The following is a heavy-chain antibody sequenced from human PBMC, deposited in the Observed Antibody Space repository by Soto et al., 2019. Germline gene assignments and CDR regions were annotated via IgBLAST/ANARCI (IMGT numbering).Heavy chain of an antibody. CDR3: ARHTPAISISDH. V-gene: IGHV4-59*04. CDR2: IYYSGST. CDR1: GGSISNSY. J-gene: IGHJ4*02. D-gene: IGHD2-15*01. Sequence: PSETLSLTCTVSGGSISNSYWSWIRQSPGKGLEWIGYIYYSGSTYYNPSLKSRVTISVDTSKNQFSLKLSSVTAADTAVYYCARHTPAISISDHWGQGTLVTVSS.